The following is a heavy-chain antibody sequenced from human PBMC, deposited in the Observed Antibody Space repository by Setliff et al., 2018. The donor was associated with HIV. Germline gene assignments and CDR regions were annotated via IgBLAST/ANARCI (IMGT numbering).Heavy chain of an antibody. V-gene: IGHV1-8*02. J-gene: IGHJ5*02. Sequence: ASVKVSCKASGYNFTDYDINWVRQATGQGLEWMGWMNPNNGNTGYAEKFQGRVTMTRDTSISTAYMELSSLRSDDTAVYYCARGTAPRPASVLEFLEWLFPNWFDPWGQGTLVTAPQ. CDR1: GYNFTDYD. D-gene: IGHD3-3*02. CDR2: MNPNNGNT. CDR3: ARGTAPRPASVLEFLEWLFPNWFDP.